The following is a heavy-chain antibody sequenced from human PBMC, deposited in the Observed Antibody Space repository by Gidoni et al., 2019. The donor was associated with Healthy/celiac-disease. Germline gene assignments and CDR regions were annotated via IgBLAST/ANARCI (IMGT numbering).Heavy chain of an antibody. CDR3: ARKTRPEWELLRENDAFDI. D-gene: IGHD1-26*01. V-gene: IGHV4-4*02. J-gene: IGHJ3*02. CDR1: GGSISSSNW. Sequence: QVQLQESGPGLVKPSGTLSLTCAVSGGSISSSNWWSWVRQPPGKGLEWIGEIYHSGSTNYNPSLKSRVTISVDKSKNQFSLKLSSVTAADTAVYYCARKTRPEWELLRENDAFDIWGQGTMVTVSS. CDR2: IYHSGST.